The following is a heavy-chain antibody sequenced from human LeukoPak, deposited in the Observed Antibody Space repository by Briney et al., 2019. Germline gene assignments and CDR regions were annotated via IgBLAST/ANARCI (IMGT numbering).Heavy chain of an antibody. CDR3: ARPTYYYDSSGRGGAFDI. CDR1: GGTFSSYA. D-gene: IGHD3-22*01. J-gene: IGHJ3*02. CDR2: IIPIFGTA. V-gene: IGHV1-69*13. Sequence: SVKVSCKASGGTFSSYAISWVRQAPGQGLEWMGGIIPIFGTANYAQKFQGRVTITADESTSTAYMELSSLRSEDTAVYYCARPTYYYDSSGRGGAFDIWGQGTMVTVSS.